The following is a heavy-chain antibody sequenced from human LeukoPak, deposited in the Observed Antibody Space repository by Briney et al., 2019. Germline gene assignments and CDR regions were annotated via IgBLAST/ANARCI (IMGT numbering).Heavy chain of an antibody. CDR3: ARHDGATVVNFDY. CDR1: GGSISSYY. J-gene: IGHJ4*02. V-gene: IGHV4-59*08. Sequence: SETLSLTCTVYGGSISSYYWSWIRQPPGKGLEWIGYIYYSGSTNYNPSLKSRVTISVDTSKNQFSLKLSSVTAADAAVYYCARHDGATVVNFDYWGQGTLVTVSS. CDR2: IYYSGST. D-gene: IGHD1-26*01.